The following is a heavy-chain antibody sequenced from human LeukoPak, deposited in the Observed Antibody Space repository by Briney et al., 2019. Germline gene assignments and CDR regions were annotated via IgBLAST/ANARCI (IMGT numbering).Heavy chain of an antibody. J-gene: IGHJ4*02. V-gene: IGHV3-23*01. Sequence: DPGRSLRLSCAASGFTFSSYAMSWVRQAPGKGLEWVSAISRSAGSTYYADSVKGRFTISRDNSKDTLYLQMNSLRAEDTAIYYCAKDHPALYYDSSDYPELNFDYWGQGTLVTVSS. CDR3: AKDHPALYYDSSDYPELNFDY. CDR2: ISRSAGST. CDR1: GFTFSSYA. D-gene: IGHD3-22*01.